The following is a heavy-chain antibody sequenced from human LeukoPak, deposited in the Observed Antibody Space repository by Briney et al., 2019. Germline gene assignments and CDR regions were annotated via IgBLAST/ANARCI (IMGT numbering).Heavy chain of an antibody. CDR2: MNPNSGNT. V-gene: IGHV1-8*01. CDR3: AREYSSSWVTFDY. J-gene: IGHJ4*02. D-gene: IGHD6-13*01. Sequence: ASVKVSCKASGYTLTSYDINWVRQATGQGLEWMGWMNPNSGNTGYAQKFQGRVTMTRNTSISTAYMELSSLRSEDTAVYYCAREYSSSWVTFDYWGQGTLVTVSS. CDR1: GYTLTSYD.